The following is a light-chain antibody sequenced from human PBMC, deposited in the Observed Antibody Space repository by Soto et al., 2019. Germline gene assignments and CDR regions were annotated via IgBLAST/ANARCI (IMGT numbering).Light chain of an antibody. V-gene: IGLV2-23*01. CDR1: SSDVGGYDY. CDR2: EGS. Sequence: QSALTQPASVSGSPGRWITISCTGTSSDVGGYDYVSWYQLHPGKAPKLMIYEGSQRPSGVSNRFSGSKSGNTASLTISGLQAEDEADYYCYSYAGRNLYVFGTGTKVTVL. J-gene: IGLJ1*01. CDR3: YSYAGRNLYV.